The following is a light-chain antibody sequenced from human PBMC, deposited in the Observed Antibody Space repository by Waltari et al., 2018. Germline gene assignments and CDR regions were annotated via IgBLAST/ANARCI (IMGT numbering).Light chain of an antibody. CDR3: AAWDDSLNGPV. CDR1: TSNIGENT. V-gene: IGLV1-44*01. J-gene: IGLJ1*01. CDR2: GTR. Sequence: QSVLTQPPSASGTPGQSIIISCSGSTSNIGENTVTCYQQPPGTAPKLLTYGTRERPSGVPNRLSGSKSGTSASLAISALQSEDEADYYCAAWDDSLNGPVFGTGTKVTVL.